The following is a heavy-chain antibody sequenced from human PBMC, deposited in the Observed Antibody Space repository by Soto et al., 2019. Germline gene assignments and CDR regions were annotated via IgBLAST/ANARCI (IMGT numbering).Heavy chain of an antibody. J-gene: IGHJ6*03. V-gene: IGHV3-23*01. CDR2: LSDSGGRT. CDR1: GFTFSNYA. Sequence: EVQLLESGGGLVQPGGSLRLSCAASGFTFSNYAMSWVRQSPGKGLEWVSGLSDSGGRTYYADSVKGRFTISRDNSKNTLYLQMTSLRAEETAIYFCAGELLSQSYYYYMEVWGKGTTVTVSS. CDR3: AGELLSQSYYYYMEV. D-gene: IGHD3-10*01.